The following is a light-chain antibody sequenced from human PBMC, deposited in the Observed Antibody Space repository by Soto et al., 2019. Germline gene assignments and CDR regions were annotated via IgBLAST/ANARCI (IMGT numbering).Light chain of an antibody. CDR3: CSYTGVTTLV. V-gene: IGLV2-14*01. CDR1: SSDVGGYKY. CDR2: EVS. Sequence: QSALTQPASVSGSPGQSITISFTGSSSDVGGYKYVSWYQQHPGKAPKLMIFEVSNRPSGVSNRFSGSKSGNTASLTISGLQAEDEGDYYCCSYTGVTTLVCGGGTKLTVL. J-gene: IGLJ2*01.